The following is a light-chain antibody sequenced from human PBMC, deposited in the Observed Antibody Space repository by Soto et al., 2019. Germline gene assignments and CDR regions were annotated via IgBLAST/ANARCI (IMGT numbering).Light chain of an antibody. J-gene: IGKJ5*01. Sequence: ETVLTQSTATLSLSAGEIATLSCRASQSVSSYLAWYQQKPGQAPRLLIYDASNRATGIPARFSGSGSGTDFTLTISSLEPEDFAVYSCQQHNTWPITFGQGTRLEIK. CDR2: DAS. CDR1: QSVSSY. V-gene: IGKV3-11*01. CDR3: QQHNTWPIT.